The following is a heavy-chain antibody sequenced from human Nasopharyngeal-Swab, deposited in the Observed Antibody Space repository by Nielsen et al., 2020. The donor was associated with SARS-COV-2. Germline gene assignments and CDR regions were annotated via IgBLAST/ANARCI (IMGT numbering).Heavy chain of an antibody. CDR1: GFTFSSYA. J-gene: IGHJ6*02. V-gene: IGHV3-23*01. Sequence: GESLKISCAASGFTFSSYAMSWVRQAPGKGLEWVSAISGSGGSTYYADSVKGRFTISRDNSKNTLYLQMNSLRAEDTAVYYCENASYYDFWSGVEGYYGMYVWGQGTTVTVSS. D-gene: IGHD3-3*01. CDR3: ENASYYDFWSGVEGYYGMYV. CDR2: ISGSGGST.